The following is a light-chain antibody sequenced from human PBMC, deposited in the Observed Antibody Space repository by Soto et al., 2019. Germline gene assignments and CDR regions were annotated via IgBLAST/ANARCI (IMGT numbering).Light chain of an antibody. CDR2: EGS. CDR3: CSFAVGSTLV. J-gene: IGLJ2*01. Sequence: QSVLTQPASVSGSPGQSITISCTGTSSDVGTYNLVSWHQHHPGKAPKLIIYEGSKRPSGVSNRFSGSKSGNTASLTISGLQAEDGADYYCCSFAVGSTLVFGGGTKVTVL. CDR1: SSDVGTYNL. V-gene: IGLV2-23*01.